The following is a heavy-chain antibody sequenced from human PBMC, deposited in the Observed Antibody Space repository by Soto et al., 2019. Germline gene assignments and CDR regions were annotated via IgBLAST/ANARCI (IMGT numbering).Heavy chain of an antibody. J-gene: IGHJ3*02. Sequence: GGSLRLSCAASGFTFSSYAMSWVRQAPGKGLEWVSAISGSGGSTYYADSVKGRFTISRDNSKNTLYLQMNSLRAEDTAVYYCAKPYYYGSGSYLDAFDIWGQGTMVTVSS. V-gene: IGHV3-23*01. CDR3: AKPYYYGSGSYLDAFDI. CDR2: ISGSGGST. CDR1: GFTFSSYA. D-gene: IGHD3-10*01.